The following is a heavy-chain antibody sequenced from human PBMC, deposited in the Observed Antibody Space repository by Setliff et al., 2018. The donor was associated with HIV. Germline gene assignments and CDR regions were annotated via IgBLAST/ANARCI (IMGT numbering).Heavy chain of an antibody. CDR2: IIPILGRA. Sequence: SVKVSCKASGGTFSSYTISWVRQAPGQGLEWMGRIIPILGRANYAQKFRGRVTITSDKSTSTAYMELSSLRSEDTAVYYCARVVVRGVTFIAEYFQHWGQGTLVTVSS. CDR3: ARVVVRGVTFIAEYFQH. CDR1: GGTFSSYT. D-gene: IGHD3-10*01. V-gene: IGHV1-69*08. J-gene: IGHJ1*01.